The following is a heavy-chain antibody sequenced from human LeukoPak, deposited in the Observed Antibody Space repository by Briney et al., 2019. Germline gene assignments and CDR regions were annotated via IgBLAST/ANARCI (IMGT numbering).Heavy chain of an antibody. Sequence: GGSLRLSCAASGFTFSSYWMSWVRQAPGKGLEWVANIKQDGSEKYYVDSVKGRFTISRDNAKNSLYLQMNSLRAEDTAVYYCARDRVVVPSGVGWFDPWGQGTLVTVSS. CDR1: GFTFSSYW. CDR2: IKQDGSEK. D-gene: IGHD2-2*01. J-gene: IGHJ5*02. V-gene: IGHV3-7*01. CDR3: ARDRVVVPSGVGWFDP.